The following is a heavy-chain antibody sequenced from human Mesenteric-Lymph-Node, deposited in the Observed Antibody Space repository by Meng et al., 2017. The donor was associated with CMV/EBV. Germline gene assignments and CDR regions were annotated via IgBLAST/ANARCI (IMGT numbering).Heavy chain of an antibody. Sequence: ASVKVSCKASGYTFTSYYMHWVRQAPGQGLEWMGIINPSGGRTNYAQKFQGRVTMTRDTSTSTVYMELSRLRSDDTAVYYCARDQEAVAGTDYWGQGTLVTVSS. CDR2: INPSGGRT. J-gene: IGHJ4*02. D-gene: IGHD6-19*01. CDR3: ARDQEAVAGTDY. CDR1: GYTFTSYY. V-gene: IGHV1-46*01.